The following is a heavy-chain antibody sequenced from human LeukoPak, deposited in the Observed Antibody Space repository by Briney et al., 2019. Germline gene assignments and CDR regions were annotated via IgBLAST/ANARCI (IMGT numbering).Heavy chain of an antibody. D-gene: IGHD2-2*01. V-gene: IGHV4-61*01. CDR3: ARRDPYCSSTSCRTLNWFDP. Sequence: SETLSLTCTVSGGSVSSGSYYWSWIRQPPGKGLEWIGYIYYNGSTNYNPSLKSRVTISVDTSKNQFSLKLSSVTAADTAVYYCARRDPYCSSTSCRTLNWFDPWGQGTLVTVSS. J-gene: IGHJ5*02. CDR1: GGSVSSGSYY. CDR2: IYYNGST.